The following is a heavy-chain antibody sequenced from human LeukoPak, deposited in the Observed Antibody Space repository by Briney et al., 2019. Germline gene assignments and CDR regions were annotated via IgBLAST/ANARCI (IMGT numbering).Heavy chain of an antibody. CDR1: GFSSDDYA. J-gene: IGHJ4*02. V-gene: IGHV3-9*02. CDR3: ARGIDSSGTYSGWGFLLRY. CDR2: IRWDRGTV. Sequence: GGSLRLSCAASGFSSDDYAMHWVRQAPGKGLEWVSGIRWDRGTVGYAGSVKGRFTISRDNAKSSAYLQMNSLRAGGTALSFCARGIDSSGTYSGWGFLLRYWGQGTLVTVSS. D-gene: IGHD2-15*01.